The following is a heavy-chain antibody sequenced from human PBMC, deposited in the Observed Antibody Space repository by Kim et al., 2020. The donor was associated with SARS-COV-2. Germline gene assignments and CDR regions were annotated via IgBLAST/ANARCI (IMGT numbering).Heavy chain of an antibody. CDR3: AKDRPVDGLFEIDY. Sequence: GGSLRLSCAASGFALSTYTMNWVRQTPEKGLEWVSIIYGNGYTIYYADSVRGRFTISKDNSRNTVYLQMTSLRAVDTAVYYCAKDRPVDGLFEIDYWGQG. CDR2: IYGNGYTI. V-gene: IGHV3-23*03. D-gene: IGHD5-12*01. CDR1: GFALSTYT. J-gene: IGHJ4*02.